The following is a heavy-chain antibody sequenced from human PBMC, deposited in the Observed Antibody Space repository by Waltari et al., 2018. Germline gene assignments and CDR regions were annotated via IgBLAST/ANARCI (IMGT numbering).Heavy chain of an antibody. J-gene: IGHJ4*02. Sequence: EVQLGESGGGLVQPGGSLRLSCAASGFTFSSYAMNWVRQAPGKGLEWVSVISGNGGRTYYADSVKGRFTISRDNSKNTLYLQMKSLRAEDTAVYYCAKGNDYSSSHPLFDSWGQGTLVTVSS. CDR1: GFTFSSYA. CDR2: ISGNGGRT. V-gene: IGHV3-23*04. CDR3: AKGNDYSSSHPLFDS. D-gene: IGHD6-13*01.